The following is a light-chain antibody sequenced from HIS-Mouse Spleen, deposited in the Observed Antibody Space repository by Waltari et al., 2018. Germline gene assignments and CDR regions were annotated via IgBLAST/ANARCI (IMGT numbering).Light chain of an antibody. CDR2: AAS. CDR3: QQLNSYPRT. J-gene: IGKJ1*01. V-gene: IGKV1-9*01. Sequence: DIQLTQSPSFLSASVGDRVTIPCRASQGISSYLAWYQQKPGQAPMLLIYAASTLQTGVPSRFSGSGSGTEFTLTISSLQTEDFATYYCQQLNSYPRTFGQGTKVEIK. CDR1: QGISSY.